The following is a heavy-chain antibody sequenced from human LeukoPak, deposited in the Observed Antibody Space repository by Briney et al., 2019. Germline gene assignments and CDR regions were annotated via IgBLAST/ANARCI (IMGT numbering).Heavy chain of an antibody. J-gene: IGHJ6*02. Sequence: ASVRVSCKASGYTFTSYAMHWVHQAPGQRLEWMGWINAGNGNTKYSQKFQGRVTITRDTSASTAYMELSSLRSDDTAVYYCARDVGYDTGMDVWGQGTTVTVSS. V-gene: IGHV1-3*01. CDR1: GYTFTSYA. CDR3: ARDVGYDTGMDV. D-gene: IGHD5-12*01. CDR2: INAGNGNT.